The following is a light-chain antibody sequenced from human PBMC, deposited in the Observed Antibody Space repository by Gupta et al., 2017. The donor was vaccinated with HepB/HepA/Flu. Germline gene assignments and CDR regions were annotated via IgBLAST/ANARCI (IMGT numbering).Light chain of an antibody. J-gene: IGLJ3*02. CDR2: DVS. Sequence: QSALTQPASVSDSPGQSITISCTGTSSDIGSDNYVSWYQQHPGKAPKLIIFDVSNRPSGLSNRFSGSKSGNTASLTISGLQAEDETDYYCSSFTTSSTWVFGGGTKLTVL. CDR1: SSDIGSDNY. V-gene: IGLV2-14*01. CDR3: SSFTTSSTWV.